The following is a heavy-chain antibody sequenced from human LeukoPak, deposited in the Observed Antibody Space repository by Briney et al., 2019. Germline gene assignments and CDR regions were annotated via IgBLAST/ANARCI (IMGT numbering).Heavy chain of an antibody. CDR3: AKVLGSVDWYFDL. J-gene: IGHJ2*01. V-gene: IGHV3-21*01. CDR2: ISSSSSYI. CDR1: GFTFSSYS. Sequence: PGGSLRLSCAASGFTFSSYSMNWVRQAPGKGLEWVSSISSSSSYIYYADSVKGRFTISRDNAKNSLYLQMNSLRAEDTAVYYCAKVLGSVDWYFDLWGRGTLVTVSS. D-gene: IGHD7-27*01.